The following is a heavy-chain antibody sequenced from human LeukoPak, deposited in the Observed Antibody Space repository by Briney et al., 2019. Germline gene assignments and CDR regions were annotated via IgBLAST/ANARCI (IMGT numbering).Heavy chain of an antibody. CDR3: ARGYCSSTSCYTSDY. Sequence: GGSLRLSCAASGFTFSSYAMHWVRQAPGKGLEWVAVISYDGSNKYYADSVKGRFTISRDSSKNTLYLQMNSLRAEDTAVYYCARGYCSSTSCYTSDYWGQGTLVTVSS. J-gene: IGHJ4*02. V-gene: IGHV3-30-3*01. CDR1: GFTFSSYA. D-gene: IGHD2-2*02. CDR2: ISYDGSNK.